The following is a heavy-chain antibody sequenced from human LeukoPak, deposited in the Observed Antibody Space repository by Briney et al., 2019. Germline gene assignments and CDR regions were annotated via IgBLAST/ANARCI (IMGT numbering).Heavy chain of an antibody. CDR2: IYSGGST. D-gene: IGHD6-19*01. Sequence: GGSLRLSCAASGFTVSANYMSWVRQAPGKGLEWVSVIYSGGSTYYADSVEGRFTISRDNSKNTLYLQMNSLRAEDTAVYYCAGRSSGSAFDIWGQGTMVTVSS. CDR1: GFTVSANY. V-gene: IGHV3-66*04. CDR3: AGRSSGSAFDI. J-gene: IGHJ3*02.